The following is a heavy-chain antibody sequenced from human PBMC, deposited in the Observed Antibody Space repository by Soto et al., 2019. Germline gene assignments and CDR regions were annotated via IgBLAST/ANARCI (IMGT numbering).Heavy chain of an antibody. CDR3: AREDRGYDFWSGYFGSRYYYGMDV. Sequence: SLKVCCKASGGTFSSYAISWVRQAPGQGLEWMGGIIPIFGTANYAQKFQGRVTITADKSTSTAYMELSSLRSEDTAVYYCAREDRGYDFWSGYFGSRYYYGMDVWGQGTTVTVSS. V-gene: IGHV1-69*06. CDR2: IIPIFGTA. J-gene: IGHJ6*02. D-gene: IGHD3-3*01. CDR1: GGTFSSYA.